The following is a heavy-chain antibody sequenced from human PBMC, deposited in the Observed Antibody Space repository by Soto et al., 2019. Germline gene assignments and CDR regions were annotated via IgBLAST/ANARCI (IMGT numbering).Heavy chain of an antibody. Sequence: EVQLLESGGGLVQPGGSLRLSCAASGFTFSSYAMSWVRQAPGKGLEWVSVISGSGGSTYYADSVKGRFTISRDNSKKPLRLQMSLLRAEAAAVYCWAEGVGGVVQAAERAFDIWGQGTMVTVSS. CDR1: GFTFSSYA. J-gene: IGHJ3*02. CDR2: ISGSGGST. CDR3: AEGVGGVVQAAERAFDI. D-gene: IGHD2-2*01. V-gene: IGHV3-23*01.